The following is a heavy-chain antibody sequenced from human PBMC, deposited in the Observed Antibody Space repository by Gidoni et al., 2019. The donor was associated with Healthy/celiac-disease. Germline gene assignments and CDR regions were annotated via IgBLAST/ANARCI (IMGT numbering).Heavy chain of an antibody. CDR2: IYYNEST. J-gene: IGHJ4*02. Sequence: QLQLQESGPGLVKPSVTLPPTCTVPGGSISSSSYYGGWIRQPPGKGLEWIGSIYYNESTYYSPSLKSRVTISVDTSKNQFSLKLSSVAAADTAVYYCARHDFWNDYWGQGTLVTVSS. V-gene: IGHV4-39*01. D-gene: IGHD3-3*01. CDR1: GGSISSSSYY. CDR3: ARHDFWNDY.